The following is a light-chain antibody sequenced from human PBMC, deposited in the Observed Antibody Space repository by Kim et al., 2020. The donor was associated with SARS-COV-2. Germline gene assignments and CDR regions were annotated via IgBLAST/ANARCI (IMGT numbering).Light chain of an antibody. V-gene: IGLV2-8*01. J-gene: IGLJ2*01. Sequence: GQSVTISCTGTSSDVGGYNYVSWYQQHPGKAPKLMIYEVSKRPSGVPDRFSGSKSGNTASLTVSGLQTEDEANYYCSSYAGSSNLVFGGGTTLTVL. CDR1: SSDVGGYNY. CDR3: SSYAGSSNLV. CDR2: EVS.